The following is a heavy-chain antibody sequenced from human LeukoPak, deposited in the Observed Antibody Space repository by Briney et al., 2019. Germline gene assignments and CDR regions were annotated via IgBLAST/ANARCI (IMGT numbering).Heavy chain of an antibody. CDR1: GYTFTSYG. CDR2: ISACNGNT. J-gene: IGHJ5*02. V-gene: IGHV1-18*01. Sequence: GASVKVSCKASGYTFTSYGISWVRQAPGQGLEWMGWISACNGNTNYAQKVQGRVTMTTDTSTSTAYMELRSLSSDDTAVYYCSRDKPGIVGVTATFDPWGQGTLVTVSS. D-gene: IGHD1-26*01. CDR3: SRDKPGIVGVTATFDP.